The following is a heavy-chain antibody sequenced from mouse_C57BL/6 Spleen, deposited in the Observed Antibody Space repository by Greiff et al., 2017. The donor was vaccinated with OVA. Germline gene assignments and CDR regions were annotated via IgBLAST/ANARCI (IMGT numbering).Heavy chain of an antibody. CDR3: AKSGGVTTEFAY. V-gene: IGHV2-5*01. CDR2: IWRGGST. J-gene: IGHJ3*01. Sequence: VHLVESGPGLVQPSQSLSITCTVSGFSLTSYGVHWVRQSPGTGLAWLGVIWRGGSTDYNAAFMSILSITKDNSKSQVFFKMNSLQADDTAIYYWAKSGGVTTEFAYWGQGTLVTVSA. D-gene: IGHD2-2*01. CDR1: GFSLTSYG.